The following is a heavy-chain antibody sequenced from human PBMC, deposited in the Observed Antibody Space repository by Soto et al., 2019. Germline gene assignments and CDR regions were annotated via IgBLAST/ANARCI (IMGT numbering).Heavy chain of an antibody. V-gene: IGHV1-69*02. J-gene: IGHJ6*02. CDR3: ASPAVAETYYYYGMDV. CDR2: IIPILGIA. Sequence: SVKVSCKASGGTFSSYTISWVRQAPGQGLEWMGRIIPILGIANYAQKFQGRVTNTTDTSTSTAYMELSSLRSDDTAVYYCASPAVAETYYYYGMDVWGQGTTVTVSS. CDR1: GGTFSSYT. D-gene: IGHD6-19*01.